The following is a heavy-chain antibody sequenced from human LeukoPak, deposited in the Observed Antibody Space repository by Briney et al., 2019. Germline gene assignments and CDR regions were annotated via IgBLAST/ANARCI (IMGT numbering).Heavy chain of an antibody. CDR1: DFTFSTYG. CDR2: ISDSGGRT. V-gene: IGHV3-23*01. Sequence: GGSLRLSCAASDFTFSTYGMSWVRQAPGKGLEWVSSISDSGGRTYYADSVKGRFTISRDNSKNTLYLQMNSLRAEDTAVYYCARGPSGYHNTGGQGTLVTVSS. J-gene: IGHJ4*02. CDR3: ARGPSGYHNT. D-gene: IGHD5-12*01.